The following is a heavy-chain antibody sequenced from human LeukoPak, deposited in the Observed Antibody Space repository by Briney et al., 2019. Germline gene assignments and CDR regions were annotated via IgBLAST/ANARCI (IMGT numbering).Heavy chain of an antibody. CDR1: GLSFSCQW. J-gene: IGHJ4*02. D-gene: IGHD3-16*01. CDR2: IKYDGSEG. V-gene: IGHV3-7*01. CDR3: AYTNHLTY. Sequence: GGSLRLSCAASGLSFSCQWMNWVRQAPGQGLEWVANIKYDGSEGYYADSVKGRFTISRDNAKNSLFLQLNHVRAGDTAIYYCAYTNHLTYWGQGTLVTVSS.